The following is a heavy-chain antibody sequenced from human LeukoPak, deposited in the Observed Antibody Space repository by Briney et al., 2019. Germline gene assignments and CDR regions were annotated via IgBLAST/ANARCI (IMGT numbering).Heavy chain of an antibody. Sequence: GGSLRLSCAASGFTFSWNGMHWVRQAPGKGLEWVSAISGSGGSTYYADSVKGRFTISRDNSKNTLYLQMNSLRAEDTAVYYCAKGPYSSSWYVGYWGQGTLVTVSS. V-gene: IGHV3-23*01. CDR2: ISGSGGST. D-gene: IGHD6-13*01. J-gene: IGHJ4*02. CDR1: GFTFSWNG. CDR3: AKGPYSSSWYVGY.